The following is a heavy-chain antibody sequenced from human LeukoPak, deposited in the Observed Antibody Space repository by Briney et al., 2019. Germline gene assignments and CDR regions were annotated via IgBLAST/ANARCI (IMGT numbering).Heavy chain of an antibody. CDR3: ARGANYYDSSGYGYY. Sequence: ASVKVSCKASGYTFTSYGISWVRQAPGQGLEWMGWISAYNGNTNYAQKLQGRVTMTTDTSTSTAYMELRSLRSDDTAVYYCARGANYYDSSGYGYYWGQGALVTVSS. CDR1: GYTFTSYG. D-gene: IGHD3-22*01. CDR2: ISAYNGNT. J-gene: IGHJ4*02. V-gene: IGHV1-18*01.